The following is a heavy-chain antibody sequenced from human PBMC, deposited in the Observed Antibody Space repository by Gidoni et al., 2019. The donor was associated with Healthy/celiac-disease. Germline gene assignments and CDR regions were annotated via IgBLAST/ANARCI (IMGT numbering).Heavy chain of an antibody. CDR1: GGSISSTTYY. Sequence: QLQLQESGPGLVKPSETLSLTCTVSGGSISSTTYYWGWIRQPPGKGLECIGTIFYSGTIYYNPSLKSRVTISIDTSKNQFSLKRSSVTAADTAVYYCARHEPYCSGSSCYPRYYGMDVWGQGTTVTVSS. V-gene: IGHV4-39*01. J-gene: IGHJ6*02. D-gene: IGHD2-15*01. CDR3: ARHEPYCSGSSCYPRYYGMDV. CDR2: IFYSGTI.